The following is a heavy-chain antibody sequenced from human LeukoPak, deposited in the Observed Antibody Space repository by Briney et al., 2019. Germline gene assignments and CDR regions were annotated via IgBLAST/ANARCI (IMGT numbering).Heavy chain of an antibody. D-gene: IGHD3-16*02. J-gene: IGHJ4*02. CDR1: GGSISTSSHY. CDR2: ICSSGNT. CDR3: ARQESYDYVWATYRAGY. V-gene: IGHV4-39*01. Sequence: SETLSLTCTVSGGSISTSSHYWGWIPQPPGKGLEWIVSICSSGNTYYNPSLKSRITISVDTSKKQFSLRLTSVTAADAAVYFCARQESYDYVWATYRAGYWGQGSLVTVST.